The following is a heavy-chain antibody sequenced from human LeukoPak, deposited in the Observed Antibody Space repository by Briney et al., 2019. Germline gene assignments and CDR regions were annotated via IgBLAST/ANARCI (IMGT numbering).Heavy chain of an antibody. CDR1: GYTFTAY. J-gene: IGHJ4*02. V-gene: IGHV1-2*02. CDR3: ARDLRVGATEKFDY. CDR2: INPNSGGT. D-gene: IGHD1-26*01. Sequence: ASVKVSCKVSGYTFTAYLHWVRQAPGQGLEWMGWINPNSGGTNYAQKFQARVTMTRDTSIRTAYMELSRLTSDDTAVYYCARDLRVGATEKFDYWGQGTLVTVSA.